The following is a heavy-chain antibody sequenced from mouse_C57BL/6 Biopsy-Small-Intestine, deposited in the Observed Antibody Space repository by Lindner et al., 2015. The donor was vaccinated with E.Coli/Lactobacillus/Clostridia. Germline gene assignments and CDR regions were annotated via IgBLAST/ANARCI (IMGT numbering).Heavy chain of an antibody. V-gene: IGHV1-63*01. Sequence: SVKVSCKASGGTFTTYAIRLGATRPLGQGLEWMGKIIPVFGTANYAQEFQGRATITAGKSTTTAYMEFSSLRSEDTAVYYCARDLGTSCSTSSCYEGGFNIWGQGIKVTVSS. CDR1: GGTFTTYA. CDR2: IIPVFGTA. CDR3: ARDLGTSCSTSSCYEGGFNI. D-gene: IGHD1-1*01. J-gene: IGHJ1*01.